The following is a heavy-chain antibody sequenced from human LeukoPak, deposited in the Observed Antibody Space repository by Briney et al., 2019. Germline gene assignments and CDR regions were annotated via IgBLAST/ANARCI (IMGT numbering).Heavy chain of an antibody. J-gene: IGHJ6*03. Sequence: PGGSLRLSCAASGFTFSSYGMSWVRQAPGKGLEWVSAISGSGGSTYYADSVKGRFTISRDNSKNTLYLQMNGLRAEDTAVYYCAKVPPTTVSNYYYYYMDVWGKGTTVTVSS. V-gene: IGHV3-23*01. CDR3: AKVPPTTVSNYYYYYMDV. D-gene: IGHD4-17*01. CDR2: ISGSGGST. CDR1: GFTFSSYG.